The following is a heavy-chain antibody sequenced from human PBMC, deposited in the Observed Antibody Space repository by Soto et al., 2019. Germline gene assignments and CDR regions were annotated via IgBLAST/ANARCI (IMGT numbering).Heavy chain of an antibody. CDR3: ARLVPDYDVLTGYLGGDAFDI. Sequence: SETLSLTCTVSGGSISNRSYYWGWIREPPGQGLEWIGNIFYSGSTYYNLSLKSRVTISVDTSKNQFSLKLSSVTAADTAVYYCARLVPDYDVLTGYLGGDAFDIWGQGTMVT. D-gene: IGHD3-9*01. CDR1: GGSISNRSYY. V-gene: IGHV4-39*01. CDR2: IFYSGST. J-gene: IGHJ3*02.